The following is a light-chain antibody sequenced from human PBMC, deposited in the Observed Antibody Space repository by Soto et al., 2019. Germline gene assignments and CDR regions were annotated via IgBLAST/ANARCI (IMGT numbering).Light chain of an antibody. V-gene: IGKV3-20*01. CDR3: HQYGSSPWT. CDR2: GAS. Sequence: EIVLTQSPGTLSLSPGERATLSCRASQSVSSSCLAWYQQKPGQAPRLLISGASSRDTGIPDRFSGSGSGTDFTLTISRLEPEDFAVYYCHQYGSSPWTFGQGTKVEVK. CDR1: QSVSSSC. J-gene: IGKJ1*01.